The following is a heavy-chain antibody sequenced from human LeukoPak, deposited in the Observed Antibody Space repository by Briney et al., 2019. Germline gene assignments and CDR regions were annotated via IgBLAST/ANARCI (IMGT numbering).Heavy chain of an antibody. CDR3: ARFAIVVVPADRSYYMDV. Sequence: PSETLSLTCAVSGYSISSGYYWGWIRQPPGKGLEWIGSIYHSGSTYYNPSLKSRVTISVDTSKHQFSLKLSSVTAADTAVYYCARFAIVVVPADRSYYMDVWGKGTTVTVSS. D-gene: IGHD2-2*01. V-gene: IGHV4-38-2*01. J-gene: IGHJ6*03. CDR2: IYHSGST. CDR1: GYSISSGYY.